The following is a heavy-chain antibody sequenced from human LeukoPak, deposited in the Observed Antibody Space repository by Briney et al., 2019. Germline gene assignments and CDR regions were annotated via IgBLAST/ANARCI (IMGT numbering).Heavy chain of an antibody. J-gene: IGHJ4*02. D-gene: IGHD3-22*01. Sequence: SETLSLTCTVSGGSISSSSYYWGWIRQPPGKGLEWIGSIYYSGSTYYNPSLKSRVTISVDRSKNQFSLKLSSVTAADTAVYYCARAGYYYDSSGLFDYWGQGTLVTVSS. V-gene: IGHV4-39*07. CDR3: ARAGYYYDSSGLFDY. CDR1: GGSISSSSYY. CDR2: IYYSGST.